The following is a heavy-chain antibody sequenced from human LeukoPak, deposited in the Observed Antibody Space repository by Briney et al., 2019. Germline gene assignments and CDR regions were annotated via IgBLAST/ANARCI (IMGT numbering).Heavy chain of an antibody. Sequence: GESLQISCKGSGYSFTSYWIGWVRQMPGKGLEWMGIIYPGDSDTRYSPSFQGQVTISADKSISTAYLQWSGLKASDTAMYYCARLSGSSGWYGFYWGQGTLVTVSS. CDR3: ARLSGSSGWYGFY. J-gene: IGHJ4*02. CDR1: GYSFTSYW. D-gene: IGHD6-19*01. V-gene: IGHV5-51*01. CDR2: IYPGDSDT.